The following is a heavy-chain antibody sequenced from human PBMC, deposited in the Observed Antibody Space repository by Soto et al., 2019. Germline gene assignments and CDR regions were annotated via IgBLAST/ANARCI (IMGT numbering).Heavy chain of an antibody. J-gene: IGHJ4*02. CDR2: INPDGGAT. CDR3: AKGRRNTF. Sequence: QVQLLQSGAEVKKPGASVKISCKASGYTFSFDYLSWVRRAPGQGLQWMGKINPDGGATTYAQSFQGRVSITSDASTGTVYMELSRLTSDDTAVYYCAKGRRNTFWGQGTLVSVSS. V-gene: IGHV1-46*01. D-gene: IGHD3-10*01. CDR1: GYTFSFDY.